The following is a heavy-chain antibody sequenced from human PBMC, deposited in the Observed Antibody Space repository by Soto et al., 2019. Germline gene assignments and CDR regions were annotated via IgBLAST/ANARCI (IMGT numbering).Heavy chain of an antibody. CDR3: AAQSSSAEDYVQH. CDR1: GFTFNSYG. V-gene: IGHV3-33*01. Sequence: PGGSLRLSCAASGFTFNSYGMHWVPQAPGKGLEWVAVIWYDGSNKYYADSVKGRFTISRDNSKNTLYLQMNSLRAEDTAVYYCAAQSSSAEDYVQHSGQSTLVTVSS. D-gene: IGHD6-13*01. J-gene: IGHJ1*01. CDR2: IWYDGSNK.